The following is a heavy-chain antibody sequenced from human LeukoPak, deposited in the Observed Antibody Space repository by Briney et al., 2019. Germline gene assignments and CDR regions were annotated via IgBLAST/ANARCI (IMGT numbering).Heavy chain of an antibody. CDR3: ARIFGYCSGGSCSRNYYMDV. J-gene: IGHJ6*03. Sequence: ASVKVSCKASGYTFTSYGISWVRQAPGQGLEWMGWISAYNGNTNYAQKLQGRVTMTTDTSTSTAYMELRSLRSDDTAVYYCARIFGYCSGGSCSRNYYMDVWGKGTTVTVSS. CDR1: GYTFTSYG. D-gene: IGHD2-15*01. CDR2: ISAYNGNT. V-gene: IGHV1-18*01.